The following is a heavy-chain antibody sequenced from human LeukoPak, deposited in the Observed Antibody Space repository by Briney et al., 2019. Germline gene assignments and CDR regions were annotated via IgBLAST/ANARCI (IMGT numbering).Heavy chain of an antibody. D-gene: IGHD2-21*01. CDR1: GFTFSSYS. CDR2: ISSSSSYI. J-gene: IGHJ4*02. V-gene: IGHV3-21*04. CDR3: AKVEGDPGDPNY. Sequence: TGGSLRLSCAASGFTFSSYSMNWVRQAPGKGLEWVSSISSSSSYIYYADSVKGRFTISRDNSKNTLYLQMNSLRAEDTAVYYCAKVEGDPGDPNYWGQGTLVTVSS.